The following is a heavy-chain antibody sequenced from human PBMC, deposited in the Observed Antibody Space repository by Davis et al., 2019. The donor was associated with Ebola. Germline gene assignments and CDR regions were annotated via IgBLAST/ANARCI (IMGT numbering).Heavy chain of an antibody. V-gene: IGHV3-30*02. J-gene: IGHJ5*02. Sequence: GESLKISCAASGFSFSYYGMHWVRQAPGKGLEWVAFIMYDGNSKYYADPVKGRFTISRDNSKNTLYLQMNSLRAEDTAVYYCARPTLDGDRYGGGLVPWGQGTLVTVSS. CDR2: IMYDGNSK. D-gene: IGHD4-17*01. CDR1: GFSFSYYG. CDR3: ARPTLDGDRYGGGLVP.